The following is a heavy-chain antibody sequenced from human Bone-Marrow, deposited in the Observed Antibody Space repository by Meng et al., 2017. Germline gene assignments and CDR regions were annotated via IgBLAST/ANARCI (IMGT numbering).Heavy chain of an antibody. CDR2: ISNSCRTI. CDR1: GFTFETYE. CDR3: ARDRTQPRHLETNDGFDF. V-gene: IGHV3-48*03. D-gene: IGHD1-1*01. Sequence: GESLKISCLASGFTFETYEMNWVRQAPGKGLEWVAYISNSCRTIYYTGSVKGRFTISRDNARNSLYLQMNNLRAEDTAVYSCARDRTQPRHLETNDGFDFWGQGTMVTVSS. J-gene: IGHJ3*01.